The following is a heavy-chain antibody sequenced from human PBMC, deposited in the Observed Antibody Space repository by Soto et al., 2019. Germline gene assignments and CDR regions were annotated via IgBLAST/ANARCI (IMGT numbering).Heavy chain of an antibody. CDR1: GFSFSSYE. D-gene: IGHD6-13*01. J-gene: IGHJ6*01. V-gene: IGHV3-33*08. CDR2: IWYDGSKI. CDR3: ARPLEQHQLGFGMDV. Sequence: GWSLRLSCAAAGFSFSSYEMNWVRQAPGKGLEWVAVIWYDGSKIYYADSVKGRFTISRDNSKSTLYLQMNSLRAEDTAVYYCARPLEQHQLGFGMDVWGQGSPVTVSS.